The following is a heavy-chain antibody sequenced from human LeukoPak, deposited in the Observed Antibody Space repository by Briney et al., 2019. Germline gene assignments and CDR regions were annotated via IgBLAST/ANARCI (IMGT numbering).Heavy chain of an antibody. D-gene: IGHD3-3*01. Sequence: PSETLSLTCAVSGYSISNGYYWGWIRQPPGKGLERIGSIYPSGITYYNPPLKSRVTISVDTSKNQFSLKLSSVTAADTAVYYCARTYYDFWSGPKTFDYWGQGTLVTVSS. V-gene: IGHV4-38-2*01. CDR1: GYSISNGYY. CDR2: IYPSGIT. CDR3: ARTYYDFWSGPKTFDY. J-gene: IGHJ4*02.